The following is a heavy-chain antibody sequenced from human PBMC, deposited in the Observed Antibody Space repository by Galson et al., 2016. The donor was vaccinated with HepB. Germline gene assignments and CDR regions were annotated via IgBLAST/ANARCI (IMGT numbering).Heavy chain of an antibody. V-gene: IGHV3-23*01. CDR1: GFTFSSYA. CDR2: ISGSGAST. Sequence: SLRLSCAASGFTFSSYAMSWIRQAPGKGLEWVSVISGSGASTYYADSVKGRFTISRDNAKNSLYLQMNSLRGKDTAVYYCARCRGVDVWGQGTTVTVSS. J-gene: IGHJ6*02. D-gene: IGHD2-2*01. CDR3: ARCRGVDV.